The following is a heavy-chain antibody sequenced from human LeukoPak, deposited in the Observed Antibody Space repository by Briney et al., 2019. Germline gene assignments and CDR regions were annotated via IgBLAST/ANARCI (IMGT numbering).Heavy chain of an antibody. J-gene: IGHJ4*02. CDR1: GGSITSYY. D-gene: IGHD2-8*02. Sequence: PSETLSLTCTVSGGSITSYYWSWIRQPPGGGLEWIGYVYYSGGTNYNPSLKSRVTISVDTSKNQFSLKLTSVTAADTALYYCARATTAYCTGGICPNFDYWGQGTLVTVSS. CDR3: ARATTAYCTGGICPNFDY. CDR2: VYYSGGT. V-gene: IGHV4-59*01.